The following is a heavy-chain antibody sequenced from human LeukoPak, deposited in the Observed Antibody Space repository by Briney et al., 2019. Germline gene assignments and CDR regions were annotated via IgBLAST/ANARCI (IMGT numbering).Heavy chain of an antibody. CDR2: ISGSDRST. CDR1: GFTFSSYA. V-gene: IGHV3-23*01. J-gene: IGHJ3*02. Sequence: PGGSLRLSCAASGFTFSSYAMSWVRQAPGKGLEWVSGISGSDRSTYYADSVKGRFIISRDNPKNTLYLQMNSLRAEDTAMYYCARQNRYSGSYYEAFDIWGQGTMVTVSS. CDR3: ARQNRYSGSYYEAFDI. D-gene: IGHD1-26*01.